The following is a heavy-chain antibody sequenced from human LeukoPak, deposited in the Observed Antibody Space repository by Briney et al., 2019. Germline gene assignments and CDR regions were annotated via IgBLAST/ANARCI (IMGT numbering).Heavy chain of an antibody. CDR1: GYTFTSYD. Sequence: ASVKVSCKASGYTFTSYDINWVRQATGQGLEWMGLMNPNSGNTGYAQKFQGRVTMTRNTSISTAYMELSSLRSEDTAVYYCARLFKSSGSYLRGFDYWGQGTLVTVSS. D-gene: IGHD1-26*01. CDR3: ARLFKSSGSYLRGFDY. CDR2: MNPNSGNT. J-gene: IGHJ4*02. V-gene: IGHV1-8*01.